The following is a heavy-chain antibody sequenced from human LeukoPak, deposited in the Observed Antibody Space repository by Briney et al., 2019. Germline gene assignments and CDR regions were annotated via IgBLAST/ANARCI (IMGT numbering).Heavy chain of an antibody. J-gene: IGHJ6*02. Sequence: ASVKVSCKASGYTFTSFGISWVRQAPGQGLEWMGWISAYNGNTNYAQKLQGRVTLTTDTSTSTAYMELRSLRSDDTAVYYCARGSVGRDYYDSSGYSPMDVWGQGTTVTVSS. D-gene: IGHD3-22*01. CDR1: GYTFTSFG. CDR2: ISAYNGNT. CDR3: ARGSVGRDYYDSSGYSPMDV. V-gene: IGHV1-18*01.